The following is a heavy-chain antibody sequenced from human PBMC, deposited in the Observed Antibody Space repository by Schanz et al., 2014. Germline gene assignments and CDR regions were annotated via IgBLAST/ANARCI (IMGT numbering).Heavy chain of an antibody. J-gene: IGHJ4*02. Sequence: VQLVESGGGVVQPGRSLRLSCAGSGFTFSSYAMSWVRQASGKGLEWVSAISGSGASTYYADSVKGRFTISRDNSNNTLYLQMNSLRAEDTAVYYCARSRGFDSIFDFWGRGTLVTVSS. V-gene: IGHV3-23*04. CDR1: GFTFSSYA. CDR3: ARSRGFDSIFDF. CDR2: ISGSGAST. D-gene: IGHD5-12*01.